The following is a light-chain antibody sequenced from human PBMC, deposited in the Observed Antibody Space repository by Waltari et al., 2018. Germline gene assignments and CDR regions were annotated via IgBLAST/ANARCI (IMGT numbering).Light chain of an antibody. J-gene: IGLJ2*01. CDR2: EVS. CDR3: CSYAGSSTYVV. V-gene: IGLV2-23*02. Sequence: QSALTQPASVSGSPGQSITISCTGTSSDVGSYNLVSWYQQHPGKAPKLMIYEVSKRHSWVSNRFSGSKSGNTASLTISGLQAEDEADYYCCSYAGSSTYVVFGGGTKLTVL. CDR1: SSDVGSYNL.